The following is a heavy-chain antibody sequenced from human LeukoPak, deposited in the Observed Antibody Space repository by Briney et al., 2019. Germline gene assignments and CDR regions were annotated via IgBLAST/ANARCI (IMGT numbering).Heavy chain of an antibody. D-gene: IGHD5-24*01. V-gene: IGHV3-48*02. Sequence: GGSLRLSCAASGFTFSSYSMNWVRQAPGKGLEWVSYISSSSSTIYYADSVKGRFTISRDNAKNSLYLQMNSLRDEDTAVYYCARDPGVEEMATILIPDDAFDIWGQGTMVTVSS. CDR3: ARDPGVEEMATILIPDDAFDI. J-gene: IGHJ3*02. CDR2: ISSSSSTI. CDR1: GFTFSSYS.